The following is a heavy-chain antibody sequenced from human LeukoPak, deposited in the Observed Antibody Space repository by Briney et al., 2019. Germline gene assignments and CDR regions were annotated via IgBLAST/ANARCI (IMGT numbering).Heavy chain of an antibody. V-gene: IGHV4-59*01. J-gene: IGHJ6*03. D-gene: IGHD3-10*01. Sequence: PSETLSLTCTVSGASFRSYYWSWIRQPPGKGLEWIGYIFYSGNTNYNSSLKSRVTISIDTSKEQFSLNLSSVTAADTAVYYCARAVGSGSFQTYYYYMDVWGKGTTVTISS. CDR1: GASFRSYY. CDR3: ARAVGSGSFQTYYYYMDV. CDR2: IFYSGNT.